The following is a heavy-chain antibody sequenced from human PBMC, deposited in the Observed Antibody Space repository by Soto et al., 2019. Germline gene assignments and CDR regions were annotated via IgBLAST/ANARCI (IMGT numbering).Heavy chain of an antibody. J-gene: IGHJ6*01. D-gene: IGHD6-19*01. V-gene: IGHV3-30*18. Sequence: QVQLVESGGGVVQPGRSLRLSCAASGFTFRSYGMHWVRQAPGKGLEWVALISYDGSNKYYADSVKGPFTISRDNSKNTLVLQMNSLRAEDTAVYYCAKSLVAGHKIYYYGMDVWGQGTTFTVSA. CDR3: AKSLVAGHKIYYYGMDV. CDR1: GFTFRSYG. CDR2: ISYDGSNK.